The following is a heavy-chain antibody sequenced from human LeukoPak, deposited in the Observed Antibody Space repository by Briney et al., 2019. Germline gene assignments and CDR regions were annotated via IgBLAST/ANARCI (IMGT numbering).Heavy chain of an antibody. Sequence: ASVKVSCKASGYTFTSYDINWVRQATGQGLEWMGWMNPNSGNTGYAQKFQGRVTITRNTSISTAYMELSSLRSEDTAVYYCARGGVWSSWPYAFDIWGQGTMDTVSS. CDR2: MNPNSGNT. V-gene: IGHV1-8*03. J-gene: IGHJ3*02. CDR3: ARGGVWSSWPYAFDI. D-gene: IGHD2-2*01. CDR1: GYTFTSYD.